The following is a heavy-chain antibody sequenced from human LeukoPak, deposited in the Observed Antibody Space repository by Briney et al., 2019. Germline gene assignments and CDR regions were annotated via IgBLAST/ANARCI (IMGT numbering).Heavy chain of an antibody. CDR1: GFTFKAHA. CDR3: AKRLKRNYYYHYAMDV. D-gene: IGHD3-22*01. V-gene: IGHV3-23*01. J-gene: IGHJ6*02. Sequence: GGSLRLSCAASGFTFKAHAMSWVRQAPGKGLEWVSRIDDSGVIRSYADSVKGRFTISRDNSKMTLTLQMNSLRAEDTAVYYCAKRLKRNYYYHYAMDVWGQGTTVTVSS. CDR2: IDDSGVIR.